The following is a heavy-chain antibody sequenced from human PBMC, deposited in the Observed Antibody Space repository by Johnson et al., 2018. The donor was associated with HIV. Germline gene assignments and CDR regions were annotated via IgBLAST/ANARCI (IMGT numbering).Heavy chain of an antibody. D-gene: IGHD6-19*01. J-gene: IGHJ3*02. Sequence: VQLVESGGGLIQPGGSLRLSCAASGFTVSSNYMSWVRQAPGKGLEWVSVIYSGGSTYYADPVKGRFTISRDNSKNTLYRQMGSLRAEDMAVYYCARGLRSGPGAFDIWGQGTMVTVSS. V-gene: IGHV3-66*03. CDR2: IYSGGST. CDR3: ARGLRSGPGAFDI. CDR1: GFTVSSNY.